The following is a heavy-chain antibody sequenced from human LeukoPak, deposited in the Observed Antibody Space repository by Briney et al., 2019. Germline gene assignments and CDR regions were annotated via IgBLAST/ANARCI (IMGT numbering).Heavy chain of an antibody. CDR2: IRYDGSNK. CDR1: GFTFSSYG. Sequence: GGSLRLSCAASGFTFSSYGMHWVRRAPGKGLEWVAFIRYDGSNKYYADSVKGRFTISRDNSKNTLYLQMNSLRAEDTAVYYCAKDPSSGWSSFDPWGQGTLVTVSS. CDR3: AKDPSSGWSSFDP. J-gene: IGHJ5*02. D-gene: IGHD6-19*01. V-gene: IGHV3-30*02.